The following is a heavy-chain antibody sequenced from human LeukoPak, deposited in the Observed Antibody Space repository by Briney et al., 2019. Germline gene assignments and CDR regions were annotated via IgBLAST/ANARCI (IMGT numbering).Heavy chain of an antibody. Sequence: SVKVSCKASGGTFSSYAISWVRQAPGQGLEWMGGIIPIFGTANYAQKFRGRVTITADKSTRTAYMELNSLRSDDTAVYFCARVPTLGMYYYYHYMDVWGKGTTVTVSS. CDR2: IIPIFGTA. CDR3: ARVPTLGMYYYYHYMDV. CDR1: GGTFSSYA. J-gene: IGHJ6*03. V-gene: IGHV1-69*06. D-gene: IGHD7-27*01.